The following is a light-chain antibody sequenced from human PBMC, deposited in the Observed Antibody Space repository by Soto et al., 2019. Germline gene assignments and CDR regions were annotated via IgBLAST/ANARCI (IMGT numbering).Light chain of an antibody. J-gene: IGKJ1*01. CDR2: DAY. CDR1: QSISSW. CDR3: QQYNSYAT. V-gene: IGKV1-5*01. Sequence: VSQLVSALSAYVGDRVIITCRASQSISSWLAWYQQKPGKAPKVLIYDAYTLESGVPSRFSGSGSGTEFTLTISSLQPDDFATYYCQQYNSYATFGQRTNV.